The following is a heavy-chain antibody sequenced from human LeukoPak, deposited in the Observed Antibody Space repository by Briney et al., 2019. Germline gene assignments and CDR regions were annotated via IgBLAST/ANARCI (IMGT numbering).Heavy chain of an antibody. J-gene: IGHJ4*02. Sequence: GGSLRLSCAASGFTFSGYTMSWVRQAPGKGLEWVSAVSGSGDKTYYADSVKGRFTISRDNSKGTLYLQMNSLGAEDTALYYCARDFYDSSGYYYDYCGQGTLVTVSS. D-gene: IGHD3-22*01. CDR2: VSGSGDKT. CDR3: ARDFYDSSGYYYDY. V-gene: IGHV3-23*01. CDR1: GFTFSGYT.